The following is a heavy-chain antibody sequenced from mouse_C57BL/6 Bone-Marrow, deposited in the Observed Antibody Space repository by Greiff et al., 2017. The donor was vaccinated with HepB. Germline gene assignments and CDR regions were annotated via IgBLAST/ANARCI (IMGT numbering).Heavy chain of an antibody. CDR3: AIYYDYDEGDFDY. Sequence: EVQLQQSGPELVKPGASVKMSCKASGYTFTDYNMHWVKQSHGKSLEWIGYINPNNGGTSYNQKFKGKATLTVNKSSSTAYMELRSLTSEDSAVYYCAIYYDYDEGDFDYWGQGTTLTVSS. V-gene: IGHV1-22*01. CDR1: GYTFTDYN. CDR2: INPNNGGT. J-gene: IGHJ2*01. D-gene: IGHD2-4*01.